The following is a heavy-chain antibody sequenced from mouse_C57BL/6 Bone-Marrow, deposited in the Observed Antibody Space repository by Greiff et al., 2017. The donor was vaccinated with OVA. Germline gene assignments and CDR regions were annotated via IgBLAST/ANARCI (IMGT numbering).Heavy chain of an antibody. CDR1: GFTFSSYA. CDR3: ARGAIYYYGSSYWYFDV. D-gene: IGHD1-1*01. CDR2: ISDGGSYT. V-gene: IGHV5-4*01. Sequence: EVQRVESGGGLVKPGGSLKLSCAASGFTFSSYAMSWVRQTPEKRLEWVATISDGGSYTYYPDNVKGRFTISRDNAKNNLYLQMSHLKSEDTAMYYCARGAIYYYGSSYWYFDVWGTGTTVTVSS. J-gene: IGHJ1*03.